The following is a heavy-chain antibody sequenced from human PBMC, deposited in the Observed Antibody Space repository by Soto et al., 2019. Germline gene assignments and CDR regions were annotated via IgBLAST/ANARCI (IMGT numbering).Heavy chain of an antibody. V-gene: IGHV3-66*01. Sequence: GGSLRLSCAAAGCTVSSTDYKIWVRQAPEKGLQWVSVIYSGGHTYYADSVKGRFTVSRDNSKNTLYLQMNSLRAEDTAVYYCAKDTYYHDSSGLYVFDYWGQGT. J-gene: IGHJ4*02. CDR3: AKDTYYHDSSGLYVFDY. CDR1: GCTVSSTDY. D-gene: IGHD3-22*01. CDR2: IYSGGHT.